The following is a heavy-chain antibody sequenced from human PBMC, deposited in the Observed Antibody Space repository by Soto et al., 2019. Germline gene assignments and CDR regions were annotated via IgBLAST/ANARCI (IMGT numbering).Heavy chain of an antibody. CDR3: ARGGAENLVGATFDY. V-gene: IGHV3-30-3*01. J-gene: IGHJ4*02. CDR2: ISYDGSNK. Sequence: GGSLRLSCAASGFTLSSYAMHWVRQAPGKGLEWVAVISYDGSNKYYADSVKGRFTISRDNSKNTLYLQMNSLRAEDTAVYYCARGGAENLVGATFDYWGQGTLVTVSS. D-gene: IGHD1-26*01. CDR1: GFTLSSYA.